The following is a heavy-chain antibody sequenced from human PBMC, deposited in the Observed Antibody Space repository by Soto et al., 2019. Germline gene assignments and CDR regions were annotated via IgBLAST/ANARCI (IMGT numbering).Heavy chain of an antibody. Sequence: PGGSLRLSCEASGFNFNNYGMDGVRQAPGKGLEWVSTIGGGGGSKDYADSVKGRFSISRDNPKNTLYLQMNSLRAEDTAVYFCARPYYFDNSGYFHWGQGTLVTVSS. J-gene: IGHJ4*02. D-gene: IGHD3-22*01. CDR3: ARPYYFDNSGYFH. CDR2: IGGGGGSK. V-gene: IGHV3-23*01. CDR1: GFNFNNYG.